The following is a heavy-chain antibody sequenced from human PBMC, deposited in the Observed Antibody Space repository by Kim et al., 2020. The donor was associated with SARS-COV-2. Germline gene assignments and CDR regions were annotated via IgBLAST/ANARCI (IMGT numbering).Heavy chain of an antibody. V-gene: IGHV3-33*01. D-gene: IGHD3-10*01. CDR1: GFTFSSYG. CDR2: IWYDGSNK. J-gene: IGHJ4*02. Sequence: GGSLRLSCAASGFTFSSYGMHWVRQAPGKGLEWVAVIWYDGSNKYYADSVKGRFTISRDNSKNTLYLQMNSLRAEDTAVYYCGSDKITMVRGAVNDYWGQGTLVTVSS. CDR3: GSDKITMVRGAVNDY.